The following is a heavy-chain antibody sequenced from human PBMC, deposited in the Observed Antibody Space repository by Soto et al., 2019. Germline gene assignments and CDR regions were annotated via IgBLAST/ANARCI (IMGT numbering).Heavy chain of an antibody. CDR1: GFTFSDYY. CDR3: ARDLSPYSDYYDESTSETWFDP. J-gene: IGHJ5*02. V-gene: IGHV3-11*01. CDR2: ISKSGSII. Sequence: QVQLVASGGGLVQPGGSLRLSCAASGFTFSDYYMSWLRQPPGKGLEWVSYISKSGSIIHFADSVKGRFAISRDNAKNTLNLQMSSLRAEDTALYYCARDLSPYSDYYDESTSETWFDPWGQGTLVTVSS. D-gene: IGHD3-16*01.